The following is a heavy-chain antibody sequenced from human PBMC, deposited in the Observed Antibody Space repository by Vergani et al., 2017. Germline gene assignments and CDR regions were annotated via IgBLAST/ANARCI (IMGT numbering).Heavy chain of an antibody. CDR3: ARAPLAYYYDSSGYYLLDY. V-gene: IGHV1-69*01. Sequence: QVQLVQSGAEVKKPGSSVKVSCKASGGTFSSYAISWVRQAPGQGLEWMGGIIPIFGTANYAQKFQGRVTITADESTSTAYMELSSLRSEDTAVYYCARAPLAYYYDSSGYYLLDYWGQETLVTVSS. J-gene: IGHJ4*02. CDR1: GGTFSSYA. D-gene: IGHD3-22*01. CDR2: IIPIFGTA.